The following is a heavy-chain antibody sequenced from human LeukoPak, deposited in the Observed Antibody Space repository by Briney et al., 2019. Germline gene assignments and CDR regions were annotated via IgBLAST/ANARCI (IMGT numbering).Heavy chain of an antibody. CDR3: AHRTAIEWFDP. Sequence: SGPTLVKPTQTLTLTCTFSGFSLSTSGVGVGWIRQPPGKALEWLALIYWDDDKRYSPSLKSRITITKDTSKNQVVLTMTNMDPVGTATYYCAHRTAIEWFDPWGQGTLVTVSS. V-gene: IGHV2-5*02. J-gene: IGHJ5*02. CDR2: IYWDDDK. CDR1: GFSLSTSGVG. D-gene: IGHD2-21*02.